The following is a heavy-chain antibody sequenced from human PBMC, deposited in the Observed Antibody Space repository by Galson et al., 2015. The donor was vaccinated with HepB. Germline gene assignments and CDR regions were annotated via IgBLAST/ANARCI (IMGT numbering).Heavy chain of an antibody. D-gene: IGHD3-10*01. CDR3: AKPLKERITMVRGVIIPDGMDV. V-gene: IGHV3-23*01. CDR2: ISGSGGST. CDR1: GFILTTYA. J-gene: IGHJ6*02. Sequence: LRLSCAASGFILTTYAMNWVRQAPGKGLEWVSGISGSGGSTYYADSVKGRFTISRDNSKNTLYLQMNSLRAEDTAVYYCAKPLKERITMVRGVIIPDGMDVWGQGTTVTVSS.